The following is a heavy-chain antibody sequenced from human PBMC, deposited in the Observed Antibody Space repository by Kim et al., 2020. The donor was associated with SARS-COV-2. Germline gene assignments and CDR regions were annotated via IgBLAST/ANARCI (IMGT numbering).Heavy chain of an antibody. J-gene: IGHJ4*02. V-gene: IGHV4-59*01. CDR3: ARARRERWLQSSYYFDY. D-gene: IGHD5-12*01. Sequence: LKSRVTISVDTSKNQFSLKLSSVTAADTAVYYCARARRERWLQSSYYFDYWGQGTLVTVSS.